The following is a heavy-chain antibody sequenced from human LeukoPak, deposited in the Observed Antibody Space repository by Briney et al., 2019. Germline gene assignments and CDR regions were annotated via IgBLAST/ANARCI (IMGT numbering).Heavy chain of an antibody. CDR1: GGTFSSYA. V-gene: IGHV1-69*05. CDR2: IIPIFGTA. CDR3: ARDAGAVAGRVSWFDP. Sequence: SVKVSCKASGGTFSSYAISWVRQAPGQGLEWMGGIIPIFGTANYAQKFQGRVTITTGESTSTAYMELSSLRSEDTAVYYCARDAGAVAGRVSWFDPWGQGTLVTVSS. J-gene: IGHJ5*02. D-gene: IGHD6-19*01.